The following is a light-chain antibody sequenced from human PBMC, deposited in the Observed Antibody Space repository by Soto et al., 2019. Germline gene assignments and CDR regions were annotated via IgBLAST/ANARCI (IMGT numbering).Light chain of an antibody. V-gene: IGKV3-20*01. CDR1: QSVTSSY. Sequence: IVLTQSPGPLSLSPGDRATLSCRASQSVTSSYLAWYQQKPGQAPRLLIYGASSRATGIPDRFSGSGSGTDFTLTISRLEPEDFAVYYCQQFPAWTFGQGTKVEIK. CDR2: GAS. J-gene: IGKJ1*01. CDR3: QQFPAWT.